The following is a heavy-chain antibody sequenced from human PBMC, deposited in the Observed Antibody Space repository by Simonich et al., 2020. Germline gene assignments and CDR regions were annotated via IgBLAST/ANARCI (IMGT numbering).Heavy chain of an antibody. CDR3: ARPLGIVWAFDI. J-gene: IGHJ3*02. Sequence: QVQLQQWGAGLLKPSETLSLTCAVYGGSFGDYYWSWIRQPPGKGLEWIGEINHSGSTNYNPSLKSRVTISVDTSKNQFSLKLSSVTAADTAVYYCARPLGIVWAFDIWGQGTMVTVSS. V-gene: IGHV4-34*01. CDR2: INHSGST. CDR1: GGSFGDYY. D-gene: IGHD3-16*01.